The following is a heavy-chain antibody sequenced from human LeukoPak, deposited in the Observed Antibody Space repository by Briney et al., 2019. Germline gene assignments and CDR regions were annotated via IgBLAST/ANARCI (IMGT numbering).Heavy chain of an antibody. CDR3: ARLSIAAYYYYGMDV. CDR1: GGSFSGYY. V-gene: IGHV4-59*08. CDR2: IYYSGST. J-gene: IGHJ6*02. Sequence: SETLSLTCAVYGGSFSGYYWSWIRQPPGKGLEWIGYIYYSGSTNYNPSLKSRVTISVDTSKNQFSLKLSSVTAADTAVYYCARLSIAAYYYYGMDVWGQGTTVTVSS. D-gene: IGHD6-6*01.